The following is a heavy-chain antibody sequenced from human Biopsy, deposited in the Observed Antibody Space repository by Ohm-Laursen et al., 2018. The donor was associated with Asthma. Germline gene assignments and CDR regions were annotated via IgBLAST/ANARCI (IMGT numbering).Heavy chain of an antibody. D-gene: IGHD3-10*01. V-gene: IGHV1-18*01. CDR2: ISVYNGNT. Sequence: SVKVSCKTSGYTFNSAGITWVRQAPGQGLEWMGWISVYNGNTRVAQKLQDRVTMITDTSTSTAYMELRSLRSDDTAVYFCARAVDYSHYYGIDVWGQGTMVTVS. CDR1: GYTFNSAG. J-gene: IGHJ6*02. CDR3: ARAVDYSHYYGIDV.